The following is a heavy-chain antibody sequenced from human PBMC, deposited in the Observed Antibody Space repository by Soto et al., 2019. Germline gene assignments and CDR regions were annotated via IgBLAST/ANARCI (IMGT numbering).Heavy chain of an antibody. D-gene: IGHD6-13*01. CDR3: ARVSAAGTRWFDP. J-gene: IGHJ5*02. CDR1: GASINSGGFY. Sequence: QVHLQESGPGLVKSSQTLSLTCTVSGASINSGGFYWSWVRQFPGKGPEWIGYIDYRGRTFYNPSLKSRATISRDTSKSQFSLEVNSVTAADTAVFFCARVSAAGTRWFDPWGQGTLVTVSS. V-gene: IGHV4-31*03. CDR2: IDYRGRT.